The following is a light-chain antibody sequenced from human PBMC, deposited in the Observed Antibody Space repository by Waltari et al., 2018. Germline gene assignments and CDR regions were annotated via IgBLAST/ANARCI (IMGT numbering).Light chain of an antibody. J-gene: IGLJ1*01. V-gene: IGLV2-23*02. Sequence: QSALTQPASVSGTPGQSITIYCTGTNSDVGNYNLVSWYQPHPGEAPKLMICEVIKRPSGVSNRFSGSKSGNTASLTISGLQAEDEADYYCCSYAGSGTYVFGTGTKVTVL. CDR3: CSYAGSGTYV. CDR2: EVI. CDR1: NSDVGNYNL.